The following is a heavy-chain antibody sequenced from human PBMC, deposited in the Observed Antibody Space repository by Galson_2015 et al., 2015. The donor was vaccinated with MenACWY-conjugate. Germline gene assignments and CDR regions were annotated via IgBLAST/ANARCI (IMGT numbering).Heavy chain of an antibody. Sequence: SLRLSCAASGFTFSNSWMNWLRQAPGSGLEWVANINPEGSRGTYVDSVKGRFTISRDNAENSVYLEMHSLRPEDTAVFYCAAWTADDNYWAQGTLVTVSS. CDR1: GFTFSNSW. J-gene: IGHJ4*02. CDR3: AAWTADDNY. D-gene: IGHD3/OR15-3a*01. CDR2: INPEGSRG. V-gene: IGHV3-7*01.